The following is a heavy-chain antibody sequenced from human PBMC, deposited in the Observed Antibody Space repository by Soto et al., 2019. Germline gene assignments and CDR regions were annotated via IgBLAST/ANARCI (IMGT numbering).Heavy chain of an antibody. D-gene: IGHD1-26*01. V-gene: IGHV4-61*01. J-gene: IGHJ4*02. CDR3: ARAPWELDYFDY. CDR1: GGSVSSGSYY. CDR2: IYYSGRT. Sequence: QVQLQESGPGLVKPSETLSLTCTVSGGSVSSGSYYWSWIRQPPGKGLEWIGYIYYSGRTNYNPSLKSRVTISVDTSKNQFSLKLSSVTAADTAVYYCARAPWELDYFDYWGQGTLVTVSS.